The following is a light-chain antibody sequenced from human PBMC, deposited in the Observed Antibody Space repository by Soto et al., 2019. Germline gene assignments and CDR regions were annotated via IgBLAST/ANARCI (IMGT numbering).Light chain of an antibody. Sequence: QAVVTQEPSVTVSPGGTVTLTCGSSTGAVTSGHYPYWFQQKPGQAPRTLIYDTNNKHSWTPARFSGSLLGGEAALTLSGAQPEDEAEYYCLLSDSGAWVFRGGTKLTVL. CDR1: TGAVTSGHY. CDR2: DTN. J-gene: IGLJ3*02. CDR3: LLSDSGAWV. V-gene: IGLV7-46*01.